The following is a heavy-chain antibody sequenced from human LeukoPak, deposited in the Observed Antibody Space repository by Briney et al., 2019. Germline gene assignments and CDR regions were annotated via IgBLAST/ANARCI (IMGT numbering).Heavy chain of an antibody. CDR1: GGSISSYY. Sequence: SETLSLTYTVSGGSISSYYWSWIRLPPGKGLEWSGCIYYSGSTNYNPSLKSRVTISVETSKNQFSLKLSSVTAADTAVYYCARVTPDTAMVAGGAFDIWGQGTMVTVSS. J-gene: IGHJ3*02. V-gene: IGHV4-59*01. CDR2: IYYSGST. D-gene: IGHD5-18*01. CDR3: ARVTPDTAMVAGGAFDI.